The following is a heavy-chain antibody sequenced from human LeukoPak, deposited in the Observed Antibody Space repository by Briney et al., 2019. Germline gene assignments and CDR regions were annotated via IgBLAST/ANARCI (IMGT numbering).Heavy chain of an antibody. V-gene: IGHV4-34*01. D-gene: IGHD3-22*01. Sequence: PSETLSLTCAVYGGSFSGYFWTWIRQPPGKGLEWIGEINHGGSTNYNPSLKSRVTISVDTSKNHFSLKLSSVTAADTAVYYCARGPPLNYDGSGYYFLDYWGQGTLVTVSS. J-gene: IGHJ4*02. CDR2: INHGGST. CDR3: ARGPPLNYDGSGYYFLDY. CDR1: GGSFSGYF.